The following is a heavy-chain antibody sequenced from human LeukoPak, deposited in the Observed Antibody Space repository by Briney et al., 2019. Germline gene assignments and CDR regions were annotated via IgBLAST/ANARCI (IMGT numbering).Heavy chain of an antibody. CDR1: GYTFTGYY. CDR2: INPNSGGT. D-gene: IGHD6-19*01. CDR3: ARVLAASSGWYVLTKYFDY. Sequence: GASVKVSCKASGYTFTGYYMHWVRQAPGQGLEWMGWINPNSGGTNYAQKFQGRVTMTRDTSISTAYMELSRLRSDDTAVYYCARVLAASSGWYVLTKYFDYWGQGTLVTVSS. J-gene: IGHJ4*02. V-gene: IGHV1-2*02.